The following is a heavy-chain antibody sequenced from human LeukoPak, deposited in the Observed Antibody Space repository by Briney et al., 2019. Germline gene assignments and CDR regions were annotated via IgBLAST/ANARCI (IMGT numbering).Heavy chain of an antibody. Sequence: GGSLRLSCAASGFTFNSYWMSWVRRAPGKGLECVANIKQDGSEKYYVDSVKCRFTISRDNSRTQLDLQMKSQRSEDTAVYYSAKDLPRSFGVADYWGQGTLVTVSS. J-gene: IGHJ4*02. D-gene: IGHD3-3*01. V-gene: IGHV3-7*03. CDR1: GFTFNSYW. CDR2: IKQDGSEK. CDR3: AKDLPRSFGVADY.